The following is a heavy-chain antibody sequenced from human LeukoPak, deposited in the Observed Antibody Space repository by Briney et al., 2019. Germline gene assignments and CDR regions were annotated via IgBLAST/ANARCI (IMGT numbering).Heavy chain of an antibody. Sequence: SETLSLTCTVSGGSISSGNYYWSWIRQPPGKGLEWIGYIYYSGSTNYNPSLKSRVTISVDTSKNQFSLKLSSVTAADTAVYYCARSHYDFWSGSGMFDYWGQGTLVTVSS. CDR1: GGSISSGNYY. CDR3: ARSHYDFWSGSGMFDY. V-gene: IGHV4-61*01. CDR2: IYYSGST. J-gene: IGHJ4*02. D-gene: IGHD3-3*01.